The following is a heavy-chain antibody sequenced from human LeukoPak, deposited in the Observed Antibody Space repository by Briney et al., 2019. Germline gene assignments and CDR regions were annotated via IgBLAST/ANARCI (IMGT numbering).Heavy chain of an antibody. CDR2: INHSGST. J-gene: IGHJ4*02. CDR3: ARGLPVGYYGSGSYQKMIFDY. CDR1: GGSFSGYY. D-gene: IGHD3-10*01. Sequence: SETLPLTCAVYGGSFSGYYWSWIRQPPGKGLEWIGEINHSGSTNYNPSLKSRVTISVDTSKNQFSLKLSSVTAADTAVYYCARGLPVGYYGSGSYQKMIFDYWGQGTLVTVSS. V-gene: IGHV4-34*01.